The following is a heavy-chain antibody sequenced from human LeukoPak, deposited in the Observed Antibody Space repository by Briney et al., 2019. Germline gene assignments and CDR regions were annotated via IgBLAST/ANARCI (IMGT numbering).Heavy chain of an antibody. CDR3: ARDPHGFDY. V-gene: IGHV4-34*01. Sequence: PSETLSLTCAVYGGSFSGYYWSWIRQPPGKGLEWIGEINHSGSTNYNPSLKSRVTISVDTSKNQFSLKLSSVTAADTAVYYCARDPHGFDYWGQGTLVTVSS. CDR1: GGSFSGYY. J-gene: IGHJ4*02. CDR2: INHSGST.